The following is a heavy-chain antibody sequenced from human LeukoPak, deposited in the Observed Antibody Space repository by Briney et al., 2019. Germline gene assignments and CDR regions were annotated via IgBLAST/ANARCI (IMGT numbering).Heavy chain of an antibody. Sequence: SETLSLTCGVSGGSVSNDYWSWIRQPAGKGLEWIGRIYASGEINYNPSLKSRVTLSMDTSANHFSLKLSSATAADTAVYYCAKGRHGEGLDVWGQGTTVT. D-gene: IGHD2-15*01. CDR3: AKGRHGEGLDV. V-gene: IGHV4-4*07. CDR2: IYASGEI. CDR1: GGSVSNDY. J-gene: IGHJ6*02.